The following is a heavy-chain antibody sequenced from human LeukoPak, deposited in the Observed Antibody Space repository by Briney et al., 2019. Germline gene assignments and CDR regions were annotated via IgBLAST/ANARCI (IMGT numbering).Heavy chain of an antibody. CDR3: ARGGYYYDTCGPFDY. CDR2: ISHSGST. Sequence: SETLSLTCTVSGGSINSGGYYWSWIRQHPGKGPEWIGYISHSGSTSYNPSLKSRVTISVDTSNNEFSLRLTSVTAADTAVYYCARGGYYYDTCGPFDYWGQGTLVTVSS. V-gene: IGHV4-31*03. CDR1: GGSINSGGYY. D-gene: IGHD3-22*01. J-gene: IGHJ4*02.